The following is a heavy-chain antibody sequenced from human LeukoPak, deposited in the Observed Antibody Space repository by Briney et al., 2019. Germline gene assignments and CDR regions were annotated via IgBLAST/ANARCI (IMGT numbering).Heavy chain of an antibody. CDR3: ARHFTVTNFDY. CDR2: IDDSGST. D-gene: IGHD4-17*01. Sequence: SETLSLTCAVYGGSFSGYYWSWIRQPPGKGLEWIGSIDDSGSTYYDPSLKTRVTMSRDTSKNQFSLKLSSVTAADAAVYYCARHFTVTNFDYWGQGILVTVSS. CDR1: GGSFSGYY. V-gene: IGHV4-34*01. J-gene: IGHJ4*02.